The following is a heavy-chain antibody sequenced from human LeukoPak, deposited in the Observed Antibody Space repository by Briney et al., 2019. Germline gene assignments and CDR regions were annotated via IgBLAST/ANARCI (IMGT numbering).Heavy chain of an antibody. CDR3: ARNLRYFDWLSGFDP. CDR2: IIPIFGTA. Sequence: ASVKVSCKASGGTFSSYAISWVRQAPGQGLEWMGGIIPIFGTANYAQKFQGRVTITADESTSTAYMELSSLRSEDTAVYYCARNLRYFDWLSGFDPWGRGTLVTVSS. V-gene: IGHV1-69*13. D-gene: IGHD3-9*01. J-gene: IGHJ5*02. CDR1: GGTFSSYA.